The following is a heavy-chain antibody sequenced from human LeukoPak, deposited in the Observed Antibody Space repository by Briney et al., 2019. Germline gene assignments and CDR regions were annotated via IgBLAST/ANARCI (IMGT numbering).Heavy chain of an antibody. CDR1: GFTFSNAW. V-gene: IGHV3-15*01. J-gene: IGHJ4*02. Sequence: PGGSLRLSCAASGFTFSNAWMSWVRQAPGKGLEWVGRIKSKTDDGTTEYAAPVKGRFTISREDSKNTLYLQMNSLKTEDTAVYYCTTGGYGGQFDYWGQGTLVTVSS. CDR3: TTGGYGGQFDY. D-gene: IGHD5-12*01. CDR2: IKSKTDDGTT.